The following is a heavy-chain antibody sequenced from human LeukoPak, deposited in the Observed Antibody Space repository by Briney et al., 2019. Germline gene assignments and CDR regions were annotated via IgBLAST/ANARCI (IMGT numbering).Heavy chain of an antibody. CDR3: ARVGDYGSGCYFFDY. D-gene: IGHD3-10*01. V-gene: IGHV1-69*13. Sequence: SVKVSCKASGGTFSSYAINWVRQAPGQGLEWMGGIIPIFGTANYAQKFQGRVTITADESTSTAYMELSSLRSEDTAVYYCARVGDYGSGCYFFDYWGQGTLVTVSS. J-gene: IGHJ4*02. CDR2: IIPIFGTA. CDR1: GGTFSSYA.